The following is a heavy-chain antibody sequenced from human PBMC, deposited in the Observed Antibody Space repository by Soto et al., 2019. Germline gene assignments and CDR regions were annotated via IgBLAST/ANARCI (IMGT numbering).Heavy chain of an antibody. D-gene: IGHD6-6*01. CDR3: AKDRERIATRSIDY. CDR1: GFTFSSYA. Sequence: EVQLLESGGGLVQPGGSLRLSCAASGFTFSSYAMSWVRQAPGKGLEWVSGISGSGVSTYYADSVKGRFTISRDNSKSTLYLQMNSLRAEDTAVYYCAKDRERIATRSIDYWGQRTLVTVSS. V-gene: IGHV3-23*01. J-gene: IGHJ4*02. CDR2: ISGSGVST.